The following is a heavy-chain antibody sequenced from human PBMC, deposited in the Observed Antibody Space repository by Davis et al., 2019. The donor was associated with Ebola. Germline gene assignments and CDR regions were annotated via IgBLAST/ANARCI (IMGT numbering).Heavy chain of an antibody. Sequence: SETLSLTCAVSGGSFSGYYWTWIRQSPGKGLEWIGEVNQSGGASYNPPLTSRVTISVDSSTNHLSLRLTSVTAADTAVYYCARVRYQVESYHRGLYGMDVWGQGTTVTVSS. J-gene: IGHJ6*02. D-gene: IGHD2-2*01. CDR1: GGSFSGYY. CDR2: VNQSGGA. V-gene: IGHV4-34*01. CDR3: ARVRYQVESYHRGLYGMDV.